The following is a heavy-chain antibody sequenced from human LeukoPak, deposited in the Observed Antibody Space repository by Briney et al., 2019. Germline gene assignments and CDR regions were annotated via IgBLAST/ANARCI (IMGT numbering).Heavy chain of an antibody. D-gene: IGHD2-15*01. CDR3: ARDCSGGSCYYYYYGMDV. CDR1: VFTFTSYE. V-gene: IGHV3-48*03. J-gene: IGHJ6*02. Sequence: VGCLRLSCAASVFTFTSYETNWVCQGPQKGLERVSYICSSGSTIYYADSVKGRFTISRDNAKNSLYLQMNSLRAEDTAVYYCARDCSGGSCYYYYYGMDVWGQGTTVTVSS. CDR2: ICSSGSTI.